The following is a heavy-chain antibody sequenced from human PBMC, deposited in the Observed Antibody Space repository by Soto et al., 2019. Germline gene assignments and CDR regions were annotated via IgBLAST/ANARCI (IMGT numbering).Heavy chain of an antibody. CDR2: IIPIFGTA. CDR1: GGTFSSYA. J-gene: IGHJ6*02. D-gene: IGHD3-10*01. V-gene: IGHV1-69*06. Sequence: ASVKVSCKASGGTFSSYAISWVRQAPGQGLEWMGGIIPIFGTANYAQKFQGRVTITADKSTSTAYMELSSLRSEDTAVYYCARPYYYGSGSYLDYYYYYGMDVWGQGTTVT. CDR3: ARPYYYGSGSYLDYYYYYGMDV.